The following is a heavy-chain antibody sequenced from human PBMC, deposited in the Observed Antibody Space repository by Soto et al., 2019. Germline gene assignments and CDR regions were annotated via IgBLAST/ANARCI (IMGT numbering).Heavy chain of an antibody. J-gene: IGHJ4*02. Sequence: QVQLVESGGGVVQPGRSLRLSCAASGFTFSSYGMHWVRQAPGKGLEWLAVISYDGSKKYNADTVKGRITISRDNSKNTLYLQMNTMRPEDTAVYYCAKKGYTGYNLSHFDNWGQGTLVTVSS. D-gene: IGHD5-12*01. CDR3: AKKGYTGYNLSHFDN. CDR1: GFTFSSYG. CDR2: ISYDGSKK. V-gene: IGHV3-30*18.